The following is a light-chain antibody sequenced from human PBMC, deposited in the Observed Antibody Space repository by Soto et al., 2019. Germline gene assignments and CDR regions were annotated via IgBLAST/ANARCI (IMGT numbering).Light chain of an antibody. CDR2: GAS. J-gene: IGKJ3*01. V-gene: IGKV3-20*01. Sequence: EIVLTQSPGTLPLSPGEKATLSCRASQSVSSYLAWYQQKPGQAPRLLIYGASTRITGIPDRFSGSGSGTDFTLTISRLEPEDFAVYYCQQYGSSPPTTFGPGTKVDIK. CDR3: QQYGSSPPTT. CDR1: QSVSSY.